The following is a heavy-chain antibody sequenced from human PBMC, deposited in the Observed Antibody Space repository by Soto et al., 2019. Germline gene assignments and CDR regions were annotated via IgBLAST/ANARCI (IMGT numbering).Heavy chain of an antibody. CDR3: AAEGSYYYYYGMDV. V-gene: IGHV1-58*01. J-gene: IGHJ6*02. D-gene: IGHD1-26*01. Sequence: ASVKVSCKASGFTFTSSAVQWVRQARGQRLEWIGWIVVGSGNTNYAQKFQERVTITRDMSTSTAYMELSSLRSEDTAVYYCAAEGSYYYYYGMDVWGQGTTVTVSS. CDR2: IVVGSGNT. CDR1: GFTFTSSA.